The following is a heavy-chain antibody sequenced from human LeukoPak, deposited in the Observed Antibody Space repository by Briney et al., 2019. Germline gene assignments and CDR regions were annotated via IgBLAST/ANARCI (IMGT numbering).Heavy chain of an antibody. CDR1: GGSISNYY. J-gene: IGHJ4*02. V-gene: IGHV4-59*08. Sequence: SETLSLTCTVSGGSISNYYWSWIRQPPGKGLEWIGYIYYSGSTNYNPSLKSRVTISVDTSKNQFSLKLSSVTAADTAVYYCARHRPGPYDYWGQGTLATVSS. CDR3: ARHRPGPYDY. CDR2: IYYSGST.